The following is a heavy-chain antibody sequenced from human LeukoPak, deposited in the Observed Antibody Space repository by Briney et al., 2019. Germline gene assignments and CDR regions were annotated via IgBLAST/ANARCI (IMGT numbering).Heavy chain of an antibody. CDR3: GRGRAGSRRGYSYGSYYFGY. D-gene: IGHD5-18*01. CDR1: GGSFSGYY. CDR2: INHSGST. J-gene: IGHJ4*02. V-gene: IGHV4-34*01. Sequence: SETLSLTCAVYGGSFSGYYWSWIRQPPGKGLEWIGEINHSGSTNYHPSLKSRVTISVDTSKNQSSLKLSSGTAADTAVYYCGRGRAGSRRGYSYGSYYFGYWGQGTLVTV.